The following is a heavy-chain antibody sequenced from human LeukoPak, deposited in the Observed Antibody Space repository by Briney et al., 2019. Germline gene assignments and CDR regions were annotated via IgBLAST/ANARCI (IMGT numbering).Heavy chain of an antibody. V-gene: IGHV1-18*01. CDR2: VSAYNGNT. D-gene: IGHD6-13*01. CDR3: ARDSELVRWFDP. J-gene: IGHJ5*02. Sequence: ASVKVSCKASGGTFSSYAISWVRQAPGQGLEWMGWVSAYNGNTNYAQKLQGRVTMTTDTSTSTAYMELRSLRSDDTAVYYCARDSELVRWFDPWGQGTLVTVSS. CDR1: GGTFSSYA.